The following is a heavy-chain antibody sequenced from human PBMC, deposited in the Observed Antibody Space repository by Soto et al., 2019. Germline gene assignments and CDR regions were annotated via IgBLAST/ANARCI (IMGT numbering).Heavy chain of an antibody. V-gene: IGHV6-1*01. J-gene: IGHJ6*02. CDR1: GDSVSSNSAA. CDR3: ARTPRGYSYGYYYYYGMDV. CDR2: TYYRSKWYN. D-gene: IGHD5-18*01. Sequence: SQTLSLTCAISGDSVSSNSAAWNWIRQSPSRGLEWLGRTYYRSKWYNDYAVSVKSRITINPDTSKSQFSLQLNSVTPEDTAVYYCARTPRGYSYGYYYYYGMDVWGQGTTVTVSS.